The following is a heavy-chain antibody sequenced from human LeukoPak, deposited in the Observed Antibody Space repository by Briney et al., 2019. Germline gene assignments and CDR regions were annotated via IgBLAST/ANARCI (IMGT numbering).Heavy chain of an antibody. CDR2: IYYSGST. D-gene: IGHD1-26*01. J-gene: IGHJ3*02. CDR1: GGSISSGDYY. V-gene: IGHV4-30-4*01. Sequence: SETLSLTCTVSGGSISSGDYYWSWIRQPPGEGLEWIGYIYYSGSTYYNPSLKSRVTISVDTSKNQFSLKLSSVTAVDTAVYYCARSGGSYQFGNAFDIWGQGTMVTVSS. CDR3: ARSGGSYQFGNAFDI.